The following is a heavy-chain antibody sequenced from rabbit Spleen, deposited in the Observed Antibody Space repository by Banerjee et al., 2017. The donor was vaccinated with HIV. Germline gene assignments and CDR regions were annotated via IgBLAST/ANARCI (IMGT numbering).Heavy chain of an antibody. Sequence: QEQLVESGGGLVQPEGSLQLSCTASGFSFSSTYWICWVRQAPGKGLEWIACISAGSSGTTYYASWPKGRFTISKASSTTVTLQMTSLTAADTATYFCARDSGSSFSTYGMDLWGQGTLVTVS. CDR3: ARDSGSSFSTYGMDL. CDR2: ISAGSSGTT. CDR1: GFSFSSTYW. D-gene: IGHD8-1*01. V-gene: IGHV1S45*01. J-gene: IGHJ6*01.